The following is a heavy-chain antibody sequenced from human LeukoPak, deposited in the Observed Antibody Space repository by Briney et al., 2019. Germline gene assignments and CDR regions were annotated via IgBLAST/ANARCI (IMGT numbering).Heavy chain of an antibody. V-gene: IGHV1-18*01. CDR2: ISAYNGNT. D-gene: IGHD6-13*01. J-gene: IGHJ4*02. Sequence: ASVKVSCKASGGTFSSYAISWVRQAPGQGLEWMGWISAYNGNTNYAQKLQGRVTMTTDTSTSTAYMELRSLRSDDTAVYYCARAQGYPPAHSWGQGTLVTVSS. CDR1: GGTFSSYA. CDR3: ARAQGYPPAHS.